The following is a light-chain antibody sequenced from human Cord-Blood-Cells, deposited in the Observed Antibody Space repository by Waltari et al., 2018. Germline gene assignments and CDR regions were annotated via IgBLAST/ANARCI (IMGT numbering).Light chain of an antibody. J-gene: IGKJ4*01. V-gene: IGKV3-20*01. CDR3: QQYGSSPLT. CDR2: GAS. CDR1: QSVSSSY. Sequence: EIVLTQSPGTLSLSPGERATLPCRASQSVSSSYVAWYQQKPGQAPRPLIYGASSRATCIPDRFSGSGSGTDFTLTISRLEPEDFAVYYCQQYGSSPLTFGGGTKVEIK.